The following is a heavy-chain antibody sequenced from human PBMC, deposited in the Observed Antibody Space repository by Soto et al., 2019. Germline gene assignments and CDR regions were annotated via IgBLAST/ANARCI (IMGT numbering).Heavy chain of an antibody. Sequence: ASVKVSCKASGYSFSSYGISWVRRAPGQGLEWMGWISPYNGYRQFVQRFQGRVTMTTDTSTRTAYLELRGLQSDDTAHYYCARDLTIVPATHPRLENYGMDVWGQGTMVTVS. CDR1: GYSFSSYG. J-gene: IGHJ6*02. CDR3: ARDLTIVPATHPRLENYGMDV. V-gene: IGHV1-18*01. D-gene: IGHD2-2*01. CDR2: ISPYNGYR.